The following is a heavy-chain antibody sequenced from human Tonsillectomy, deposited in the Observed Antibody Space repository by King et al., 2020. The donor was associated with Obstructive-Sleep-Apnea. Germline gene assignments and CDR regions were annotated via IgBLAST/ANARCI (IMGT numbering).Heavy chain of an antibody. CDR1: GFTFSSYS. J-gene: IGHJ4*02. Sequence: VQLVESGGGLVKPGGSLRLSCAASGFTFSSYSMNWVRQAPGKGLEWVSSISSSSSYIYYADSVKGRFTISRDNAKNSLYLQMNSLRAEATAVYYCAREEDSSSSGFDYWGQGTLVTVSS. CDR2: ISSSSSYI. V-gene: IGHV3-21*01. D-gene: IGHD6-6*01. CDR3: AREEDSSSSGFDY.